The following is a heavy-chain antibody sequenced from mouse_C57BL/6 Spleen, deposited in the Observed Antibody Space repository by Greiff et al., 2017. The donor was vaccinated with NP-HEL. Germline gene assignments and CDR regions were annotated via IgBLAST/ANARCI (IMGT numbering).Heavy chain of an antibody. V-gene: IGHV5-12*01. CDR1: GFTFSDYY. D-gene: IGHD1-1*01. J-gene: IGHJ1*03. CDR2: ISNGGGST. Sequence: EVQGVESGGGLVQPGGSLKLSCAASGFTFSDYYMYWVRQTPEKRLEWVAYISNGGGSTYYPDTVKGRFTISRDNAKNTLYLQMSRLKSEDTAMYYCARQGDYYGSSYWYFDVWGTGTTVTVSS. CDR3: ARQGDYYGSSYWYFDV.